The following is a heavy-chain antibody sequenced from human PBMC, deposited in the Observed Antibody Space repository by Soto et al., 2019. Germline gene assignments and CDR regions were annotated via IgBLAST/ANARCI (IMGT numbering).Heavy chain of an antibody. Sequence: GESLKISCKGSGYSFRSYWIGWVRQLPGKGLEWMGVIYPGDSETRYSPSFQGQVTISADKSISTAYLQWSSLRASDTAMYYCARQDFWGGNNLAGMDVWGQGTTVTVSS. J-gene: IGHJ6*02. D-gene: IGHD3-3*01. CDR3: ARQDFWGGNNLAGMDV. V-gene: IGHV5-51*01. CDR2: IYPGDSET. CDR1: GYSFRSYW.